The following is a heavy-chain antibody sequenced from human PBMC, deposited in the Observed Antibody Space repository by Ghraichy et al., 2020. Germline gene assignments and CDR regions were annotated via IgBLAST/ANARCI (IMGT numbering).Heavy chain of an antibody. CDR2: ISSGGSFI. J-gene: IGHJ4*02. D-gene: IGHD6-6*01. CDR3: ARGTEYSSSAPHEY. Sequence: GGSLRLSCAASGFNFNTYSMDWVRQAPGKGLEWVSSISSGGSFIYFADSVKGRFTISRDNPKNSLYLQMNSLRVDDTAVYYCARGTEYSSSAPHEYWGQGTLVIVSS. CDR1: GFNFNTYS. V-gene: IGHV3-21*01.